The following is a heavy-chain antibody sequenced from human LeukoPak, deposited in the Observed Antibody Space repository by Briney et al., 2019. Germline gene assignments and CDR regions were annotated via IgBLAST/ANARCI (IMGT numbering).Heavy chain of an antibody. D-gene: IGHD2-2*02. CDR1: GGSISSGSYY. CDR3: ARIVVPAAIHWYFDL. CDR2: IYTSGST. Sequence: PSQTLSLTCTVSGGSISSGSYYWSWIRQPAGKGLEWIGRIYTSGSTNYNPSLKSRVTISVDTSKNQFSLKLSSVTAADTAVYYCARIVVPAAIHWYFDLWGRGTLVTVSS. V-gene: IGHV4-61*02. J-gene: IGHJ2*01.